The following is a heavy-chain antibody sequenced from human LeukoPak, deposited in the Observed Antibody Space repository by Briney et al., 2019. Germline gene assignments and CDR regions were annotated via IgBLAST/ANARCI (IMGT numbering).Heavy chain of an antibody. D-gene: IGHD3-10*01. CDR1: GGSINGYY. V-gene: IGHV4-4*07. Sequence: SETLSLTCSVSGGSINGYYWSWIRQPAGKGLEWIGRVMSGSSNYNPSLESRVSVSVDTSKNQVSLNLSSVTAADTARYFCARTYYYTSGTYIDVFDVWGQGTMVTVSS. J-gene: IGHJ3*01. CDR3: ARTYYYTSGTYIDVFDV. CDR2: VMSGSS.